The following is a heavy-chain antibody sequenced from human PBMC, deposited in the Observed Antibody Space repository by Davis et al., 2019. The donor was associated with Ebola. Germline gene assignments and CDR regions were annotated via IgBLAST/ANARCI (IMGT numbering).Heavy chain of an antibody. J-gene: IGHJ4*02. CDR1: GFAFTRHS. CDR2: ISSGGDDR. D-gene: IGHD3-16*01. Sequence: GESLKISCAASGFAFTRHSMNRVRQAPGKGLEWIAFISSGGDDRYYADSVKGRFVVSRDNNKNSLHLQMNTLTTEDSGLYFCTKDQGRNLYLFDSWGLGTLVTVSS. CDR3: TKDQGRNLYLFDS. V-gene: IGHV3-21*04.